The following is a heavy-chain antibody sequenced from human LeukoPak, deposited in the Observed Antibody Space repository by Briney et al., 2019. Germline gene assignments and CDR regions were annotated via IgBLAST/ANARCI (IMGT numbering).Heavy chain of an antibody. J-gene: IGHJ3*02. Sequence: GASVKVSCKASGGTFSSHAIAWVRQAPGQGLEWMGGIIPIFGTANYAQKFQGRVTITTDESTSTAYMELSSLRSEDTAVYYCTLVVVILKGNNPLQDAFDIWGQGTMVTVSS. V-gene: IGHV1-69*05. CDR2: IIPIFGTA. D-gene: IGHD3-22*01. CDR1: GGTFSSHA. CDR3: TLVVVILKGNNPLQDAFDI.